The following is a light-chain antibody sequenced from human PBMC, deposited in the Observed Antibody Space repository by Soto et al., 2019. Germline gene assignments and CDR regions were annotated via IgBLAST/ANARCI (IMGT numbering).Light chain of an antibody. J-gene: IGLJ1*01. CDR1: SSNIGADSD. Sequence: QSVLTQPPSISGAPGQRVTISCTGSSSNIGADSDVHWYHQLPGTAPKLLIYGNTNRPSGVPDRFSGSKSGTSASLAIAGLQTEDEGDYYCQTYDSSLSGLYVFGTGTKVTVL. V-gene: IGLV1-40*01. CDR2: GNT. CDR3: QTYDSSLSGLYV.